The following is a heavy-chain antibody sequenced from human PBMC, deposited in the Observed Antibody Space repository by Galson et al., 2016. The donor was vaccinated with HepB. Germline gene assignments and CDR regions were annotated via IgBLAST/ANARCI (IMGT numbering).Heavy chain of an antibody. V-gene: IGHV5-51*01. CDR2: IYPGDSGR. Sequence: QSGAEVKKSGESLKISCQGSGYTFTDSWVGWVRQVPGKGLEWMGLIYPGDSGRTYNPSFQGQVSISSDKSINTAYLQWSSLKASDTAIYYCARLKVGITAQEYAFDVWGQGTVVIVSS. CDR3: ARLKVGITAQEYAFDV. CDR1: GYTFTDSW. J-gene: IGHJ3*01. D-gene: IGHD3-22*01.